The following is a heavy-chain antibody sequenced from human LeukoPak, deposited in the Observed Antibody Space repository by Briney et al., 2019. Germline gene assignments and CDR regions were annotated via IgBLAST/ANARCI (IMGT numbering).Heavy chain of an antibody. Sequence: GGSLRLSCAASGFTFSSYAMHWVRQAPGKGLDWVAVISHDGSNKYYADSVKGRFTIPRDYSKNTLFLQMNNLRTEDTAVYSCARQDCSGGSCYLDYWGQGMLVTVSS. CDR2: ISHDGSNK. J-gene: IGHJ4*02. D-gene: IGHD2-15*01. CDR1: GFTFSSYA. V-gene: IGHV3-30*04. CDR3: ARQDCSGGSCYLDY.